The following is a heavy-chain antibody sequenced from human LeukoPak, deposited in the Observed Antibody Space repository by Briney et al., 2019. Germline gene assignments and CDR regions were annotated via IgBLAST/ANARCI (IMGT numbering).Heavy chain of an antibody. J-gene: IGHJ3*02. CDR2: THYTGNT. CDR1: GGSISSYY. D-gene: IGHD3-22*01. V-gene: IGHV4-59*01. CDR3: ASGYDRSGKHAFDI. Sequence: SETLSPTCTVSGGSISSYYWSWIRQPPGKGLEWIGYTHYTGNTNYSPSLKSRVTMSVDTSRMQLSLRLSSVTTADTAVYYCASGYDRSGKHAFDIWGQGTMVTVSS.